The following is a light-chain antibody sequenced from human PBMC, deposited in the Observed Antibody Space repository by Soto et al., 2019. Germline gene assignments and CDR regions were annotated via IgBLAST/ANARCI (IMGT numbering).Light chain of an antibody. CDR2: KAS. V-gene: IGKV1-5*03. J-gene: IGKJ1*01. Sequence: DIQMTQSASTLSGSEGDRITIACRASQTISSWLAWYQQKPGKAPKLLIYKASTLKSGVPARFSGSGSGTEFTLTISSLQPDDFATYYCQHYNSYSDAFGQGTKV. CDR1: QTISSW. CDR3: QHYNSYSDA.